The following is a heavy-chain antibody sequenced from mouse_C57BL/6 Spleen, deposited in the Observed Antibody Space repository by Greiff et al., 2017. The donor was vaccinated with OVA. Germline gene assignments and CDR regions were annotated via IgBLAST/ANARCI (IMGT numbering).Heavy chain of an antibody. Sequence: QVQLQQPGAELVMPGASVKLSCKASGYTFTSYWMHWVKPRPGQGLEWIGEIDPSDSYNNYNQKFKGKSTLTVDKSYSTAYMQLSSLTSEDSAVYYCARGGYDDAMDYWGQGTSVTVSS. CDR3: ARGGYDDAMDY. D-gene: IGHD2-2*01. CDR2: IDPSDSYN. J-gene: IGHJ4*01. CDR1: GYTFTSYW. V-gene: IGHV1-69*01.